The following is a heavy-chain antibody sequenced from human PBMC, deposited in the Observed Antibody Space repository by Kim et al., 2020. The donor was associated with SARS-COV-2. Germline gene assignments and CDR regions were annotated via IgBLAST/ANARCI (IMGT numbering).Heavy chain of an antibody. CDR1: GGSFSGYY. Sequence: SETLSLTCAVYGGSFSGYYWSWIRQPPGKGLEWIGEINHSGSTNYNPSLKSRVTISVDTSKNQFSLKLSSVTAADTAVYYCASGYYDPDAFDIWGQGTMVTVSS. V-gene: IGHV4-34*01. J-gene: IGHJ3*02. D-gene: IGHD3-22*01. CDR3: ASGYYDPDAFDI. CDR2: INHSGST.